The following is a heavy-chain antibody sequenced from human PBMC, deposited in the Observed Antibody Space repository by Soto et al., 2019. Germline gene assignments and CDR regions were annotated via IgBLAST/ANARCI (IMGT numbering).Heavy chain of an antibody. V-gene: IGHV3-11*01. CDR3: ARDMSYGDFGRNWFDP. CDR2: INNRGDDI. J-gene: IGHJ5*02. D-gene: IGHD2-21*02. CDR1: GFTFNDFY. Sequence: QLQLVESGGGLVKPGASLRLSCAASGFTFNDFYMIWFRQAPGRGLEWLAYINNRGDDIYYADSVRGRFTISRDNGKNSLYLQMNSMRVEDTALYFCARDMSYGDFGRNWFDPWGQGTPVTVSA.